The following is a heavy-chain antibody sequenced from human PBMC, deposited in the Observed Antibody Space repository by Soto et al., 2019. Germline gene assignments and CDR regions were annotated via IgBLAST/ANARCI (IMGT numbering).Heavy chain of an antibody. CDR1: GYTFTSYA. J-gene: IGHJ4*02. Sequence: QVQLVQSGAEVKKPGASVKVSCKASGYTFTSYAMHWVRRAPGQRLEWMGWINAGNGNTKYSQKFQGRVTITRDTSASTAYMELSSLRSEDTAVYYCASGGGDSSSWTPPDYWGQGTLVTVSS. CDR3: ASGGGDSSSWTPPDY. D-gene: IGHD6-13*01. CDR2: INAGNGNT. V-gene: IGHV1-3*01.